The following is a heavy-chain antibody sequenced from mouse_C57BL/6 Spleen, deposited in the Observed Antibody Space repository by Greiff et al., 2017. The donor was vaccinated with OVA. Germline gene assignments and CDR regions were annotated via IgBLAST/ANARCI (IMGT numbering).Heavy chain of an antibody. CDR3: ARDDYAPYAMDY. CDR1: GYTFTSYT. Sequence: VQLQQSGAELARPGASVKMSCKASGYTFTSYTMHWVKQRPGQGLEWIGYINPSSGYTKYNQKFKDKATLTADNSSSTAYMQLSSLTSEDSAVYYCARDDYAPYAMDYWGQGTSVTVSS. V-gene: IGHV1-4*01. J-gene: IGHJ4*01. CDR2: INPSSGYT. D-gene: IGHD2-4*01.